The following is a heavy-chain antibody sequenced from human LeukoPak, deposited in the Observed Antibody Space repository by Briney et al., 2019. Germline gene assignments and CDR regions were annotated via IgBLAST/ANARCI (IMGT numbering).Heavy chain of an antibody. V-gene: IGHV3-15*01. CDR2: IKSKTDGGTT. Sequence: GGSLRLSCAASGFTFSNAWMSWVRQAPGKGLEWVGRIKSKTDGGTTDYAAPVKGRFTISRDDSKNTLYLQMNSLKTEDTAVYYCTTGEVLTLSKYYFDYWGQGTLVTVSS. J-gene: IGHJ4*02. CDR1: GFTFSNAW. CDR3: TTGEVLTLSKYYFDY. D-gene: IGHD3-10*01.